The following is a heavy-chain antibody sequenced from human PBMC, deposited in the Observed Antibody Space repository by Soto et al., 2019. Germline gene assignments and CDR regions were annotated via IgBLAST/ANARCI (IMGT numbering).Heavy chain of an antibody. D-gene: IGHD2-21*02. J-gene: IGHJ3*02. V-gene: IGHV5-51*01. CDR2: IYPGDSGT. CDR1: GYSFTSDW. CDR3: ARQGFEAYCGGDCYSSNAFDI. Sequence: GESLKISCKGSGYSFTSDWIGWVRQMPGKGLEWMGIIYPGDSGTRYSPSFQGQVTISADKSISTAYLQWSSLKASDTAMYYCARQGFEAYCGGDCYSSNAFDIWGQGTMVTVSS.